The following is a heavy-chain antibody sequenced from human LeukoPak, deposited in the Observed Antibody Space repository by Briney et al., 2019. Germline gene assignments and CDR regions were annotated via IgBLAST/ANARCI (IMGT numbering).Heavy chain of an antibody. Sequence: PGGSLRLSCAASGFNFANHAMSWVRQTPGKGLEWVSAISGGGDITYYADSVTGRFTISRDNSKDTLFLQMHSLRPGDTAVYYCVREDTPATANYWGQGTLVTGSS. V-gene: IGHV3-23*01. J-gene: IGHJ4*02. CDR2: ISGGGDIT. CDR3: VREDTPATANY. D-gene: IGHD2-21*02. CDR1: GFNFANHA.